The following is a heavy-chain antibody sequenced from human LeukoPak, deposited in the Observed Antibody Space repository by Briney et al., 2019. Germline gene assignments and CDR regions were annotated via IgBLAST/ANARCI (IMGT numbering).Heavy chain of an antibody. Sequence: GGSLRLSCAASGFSFTTYTMNWVRQAPGKGLEWISYISSTSSTIEYADSAKGRFTISRDNAKNSLYLQMNSLRDEDTAVYYCARSRGNDYWGQGTLVTVSS. J-gene: IGHJ4*02. V-gene: IGHV3-48*02. CDR1: GFSFTTYT. CDR3: ARSRGNDY. CDR2: ISSTSSTI.